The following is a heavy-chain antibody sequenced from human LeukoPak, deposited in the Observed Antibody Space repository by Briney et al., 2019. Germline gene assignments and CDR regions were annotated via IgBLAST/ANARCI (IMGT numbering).Heavy chain of an antibody. Sequence: GGSLRLSCAASGFTFSSYSMSWVRQAPGKGLEWVSAISGSGGSTYYADSVKGRFTISRDNSKNTLYLQMNSLRAEDTAVYYCAKDHYYDSTRWFDPWGQGTLVTVSS. J-gene: IGHJ5*02. CDR3: AKDHYYDSTRWFDP. CDR1: GFTFSSYS. D-gene: IGHD3-22*01. V-gene: IGHV3-23*01. CDR2: ISGSGGST.